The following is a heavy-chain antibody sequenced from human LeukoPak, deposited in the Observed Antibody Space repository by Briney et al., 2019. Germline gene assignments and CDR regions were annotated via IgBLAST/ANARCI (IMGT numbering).Heavy chain of an antibody. CDR1: GYTFTSYY. V-gene: IGHV1-18*01. J-gene: IGHJ3*02. CDR2: IISYSDNP. D-gene: IGHD2-15*01. CDR3: ARTPHYCSGGSCYFDVFDI. Sequence: VASVKVSCKASGYTFTSYYITWVRQAPGQGLEWMGWIISYSDNPTYARNLQGRVTMTTDTSTSTAYMELRSLRSDDTAAYYCARTPHYCSGGSCYFDVFDIWGQGTMVTVSS.